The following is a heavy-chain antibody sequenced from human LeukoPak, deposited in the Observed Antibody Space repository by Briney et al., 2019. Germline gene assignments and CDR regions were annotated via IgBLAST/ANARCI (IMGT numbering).Heavy chain of an antibody. CDR2: INTNTGNP. J-gene: IGHJ4*02. CDR3: ARLLATITEEQFDY. V-gene: IGHV7-4-1*02. D-gene: IGHD5-12*01. Sequence: ASVRVSCKASGYSFTDYAINWGRQAPGQGLEWMGWINTNTGNPTYAQGFTGRFVFSLDTSVSTAYLQISGLQPEDTAVYYCARLLATITEEQFDYWGQGTLVTVSS. CDR1: GYSFTDYA.